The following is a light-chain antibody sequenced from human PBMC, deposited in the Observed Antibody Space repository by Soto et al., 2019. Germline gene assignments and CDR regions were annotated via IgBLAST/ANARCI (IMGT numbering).Light chain of an antibody. Sequence: EIVLTQSPGTLSLSPGERVTLSCRASQSVSSYLAWYQQKPGQAPRLLIYGASSRATGIPARFSGSGSGTGFTLTISRLEPEDFAVYYCQQYGNSPWTFGQGTKVDIK. CDR1: QSVSSY. CDR3: QQYGNSPWT. V-gene: IGKV3-20*01. J-gene: IGKJ1*01. CDR2: GAS.